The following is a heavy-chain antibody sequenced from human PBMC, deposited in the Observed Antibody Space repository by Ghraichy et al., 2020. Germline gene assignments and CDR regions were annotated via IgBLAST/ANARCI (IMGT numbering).Heavy chain of an antibody. CDR3: AVDTAMVFEAFDI. CDR2: IYSGGST. J-gene: IGHJ3*02. CDR1: GFTVSSNY. V-gene: IGHV3-66*02. D-gene: IGHD5-18*01. Sequence: GGSLRLSCAASGFTVSSNYMSWVRQAPGKGLEWVSVIYSGGSTYYADSVKGRFTISRDNSKNTLYLQMNSLRAEDTAVYYCAVDTAMVFEAFDIWGQGTMVTVSS.